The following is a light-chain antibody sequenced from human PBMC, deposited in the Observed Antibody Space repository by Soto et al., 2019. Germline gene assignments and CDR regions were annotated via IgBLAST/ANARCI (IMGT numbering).Light chain of an antibody. CDR1: QSVSRY. CDR3: QQRGNGPAYT. CDR2: ESS. Sequence: EIVLTQSPATLSLSPGERATLSCRASQSVSRYLAWYQQKPGQAPRLLIYESSNRATGIPARFSGSGSGTDFTLTTSSLEPEDFAVYYCQQRGNGPAYTFGQGTKLEIK. J-gene: IGKJ2*01. V-gene: IGKV3-11*01.